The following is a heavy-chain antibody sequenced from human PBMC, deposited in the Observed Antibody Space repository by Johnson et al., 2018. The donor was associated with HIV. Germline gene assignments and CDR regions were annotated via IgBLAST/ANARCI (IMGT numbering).Heavy chain of an antibody. J-gene: IGHJ3*01. CDR3: AREGWELPRTGFDV. V-gene: IGHV3-66*02. D-gene: IGHD1-26*01. CDR2: IYSGGST. CDR1: GFTFSSAW. Sequence: VQLVESGGGFVKPGGSLRLSCAASGFTFSSAWMSWVRQAPGKGLEWVSVIYSGGSTYYADSVKGRFTISRDNSKNTLYLQMNSLRAEDTAVFYCAREGWELPRTGFDVWGLGTMVTVSS.